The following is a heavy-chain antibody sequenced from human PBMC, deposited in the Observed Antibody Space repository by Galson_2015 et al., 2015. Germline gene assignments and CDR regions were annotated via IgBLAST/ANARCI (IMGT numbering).Heavy chain of an antibody. Sequence: SVKVSCKASGGAFNSQSINWMRQAPGQGLEWMGGITPMFGRANYAQKFQGRVMITADESTTTAYIEVRSLRIEDTAMYYCARGFSGEPSLQYFVFWGQGTLITVS. V-gene: IGHV1-69*13. D-gene: IGHD3-3*01. J-gene: IGHJ4*02. CDR2: ITPMFGRA. CDR1: GGAFNSQS. CDR3: ARGFSGEPSLQYFVF.